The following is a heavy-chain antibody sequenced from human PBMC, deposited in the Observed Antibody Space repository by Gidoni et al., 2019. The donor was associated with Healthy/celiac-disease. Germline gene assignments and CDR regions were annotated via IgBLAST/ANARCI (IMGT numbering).Heavy chain of an antibody. Sequence: QVQLQESGPGLVKPSETLSLTCTVSGGSISSYYWSWIRQPAGKGLGWIGRMYTSGSTNYNPSPKSRVTMSVDTSKNQFSLKLSSVTAADTAVYYCARDPLASAVTPYYYYGMDVWGQGTTVTVSS. CDR1: GGSISSYY. D-gene: IGHD4-17*01. CDR3: ARDPLASAVTPYYYYGMDV. J-gene: IGHJ6*02. CDR2: MYTSGST. V-gene: IGHV4-4*07.